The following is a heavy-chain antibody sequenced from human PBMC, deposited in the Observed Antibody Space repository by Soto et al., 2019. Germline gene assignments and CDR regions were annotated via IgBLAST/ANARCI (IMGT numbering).Heavy chain of an antibody. CDR1: GGSISSYY. V-gene: IGHV4-59*08. CDR3: ARPALFGYYYYMDV. CDR2: IYYSGST. Sequence: SETLSLTCTVSGGSISSYYWSWIRQPPGKGLEWIGYIYYSGSTNYNPSLKGRVTISVDTSKNQFSLKLSSVTAADTAVYYCARPALFGYYYYMDVWGKGTTVTVSS. J-gene: IGHJ6*03. D-gene: IGHD3-10*01.